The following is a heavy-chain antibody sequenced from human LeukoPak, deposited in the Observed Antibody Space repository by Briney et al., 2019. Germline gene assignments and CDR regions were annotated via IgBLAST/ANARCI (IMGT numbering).Heavy chain of an antibody. CDR3: ARNVLYYYDSSGYYRHGNWFDP. Sequence: SKTLSLTCTVSGDSISSYYWSWIPQPPGKGLEWIGYIYYSGSTNYNPSLKSRVTISVDTSKNQFSLKLSSVTAADTAVYYCARNVLYYYDSSGYYRHGNWFDPWGQGTLVTVSS. CDR1: GDSISSYY. CDR2: IYYSGST. V-gene: IGHV4-59*01. J-gene: IGHJ5*02. D-gene: IGHD3-22*01.